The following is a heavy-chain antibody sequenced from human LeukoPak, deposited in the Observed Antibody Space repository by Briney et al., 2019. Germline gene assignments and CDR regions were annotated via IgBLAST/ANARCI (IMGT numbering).Heavy chain of an antibody. D-gene: IGHD3-9*01. CDR2: ISAYNGNT. V-gene: IGHV1-18*01. Sequence: ASVKVPCKASGYTFTSYGISWVRQAPGQGLEWMGWISAYNGNTNYAQKLQGRVTMTTDTSTSTAYMELRSLRSDDTAVYYCARDGWAYYDILTGYLGYNWFDPWGQGTLVTVSS. CDR3: ARDGWAYYDILTGYLGYNWFDP. J-gene: IGHJ5*02. CDR1: GYTFTSYG.